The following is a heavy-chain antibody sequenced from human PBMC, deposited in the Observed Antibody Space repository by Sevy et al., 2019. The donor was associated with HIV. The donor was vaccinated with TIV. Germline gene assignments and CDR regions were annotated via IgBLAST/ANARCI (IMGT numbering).Heavy chain of an antibody. CDR3: AKDMGREIRGAFDI. D-gene: IGHD1-26*01. CDR2: ISWNSGSI. Sequence: GGSLRLSCAASGFTFDDYAMHWVRQAPGKGLEWVSGISWNSGSIGYVDSVKGRFTISRDNAKNSLYLQMNSLRAEDTALYYCAKDMGREIRGAFDIWGQGTMVTVSS. CDR1: GFTFDDYA. J-gene: IGHJ3*02. V-gene: IGHV3-9*01.